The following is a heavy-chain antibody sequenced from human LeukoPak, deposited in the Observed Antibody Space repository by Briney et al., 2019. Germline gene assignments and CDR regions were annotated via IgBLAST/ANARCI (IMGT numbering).Heavy chain of an antibody. Sequence: PSETLSLTCTVSGGSISSGSYYWSWIRQPAGKGLEWIGRIYTSGSTNYNPSLKSRVTISVDTSKNQFSLKLSSVTAADTAVYYCAGDLRASRGKWFGELLSDYWGQGTLVTVSS. V-gene: IGHV4-61*02. J-gene: IGHJ4*02. D-gene: IGHD3-10*01. CDR2: IYTSGST. CDR1: GGSISSGSYY. CDR3: AGDLRASRGKWFGELLSDY.